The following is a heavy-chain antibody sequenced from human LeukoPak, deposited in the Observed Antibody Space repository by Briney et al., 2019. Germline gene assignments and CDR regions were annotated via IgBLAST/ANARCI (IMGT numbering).Heavy chain of an antibody. V-gene: IGHV3-7*01. Sequence: PGGSLRLSCAASGFTFSESWMDWVRQAPGKGLEWVANINQDGTVTYYVDSAKGRFTISGDNAKNSLYLQMDSLRVEDTAMYYCTKALDLWGQGSLVTVSS. J-gene: IGHJ5*02. CDR3: TKALDL. CDR1: GFTFSESW. CDR2: INQDGTVT.